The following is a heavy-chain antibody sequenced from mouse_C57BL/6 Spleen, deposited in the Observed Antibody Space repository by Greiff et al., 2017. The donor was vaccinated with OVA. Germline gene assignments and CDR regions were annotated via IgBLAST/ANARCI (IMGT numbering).Heavy chain of an antibody. J-gene: IGHJ2*01. V-gene: IGHV7-4*01. CDR3: VRDRGDY. CDR1: GFTFTDYY. Sequence: EAKLMESGGGLVQPGASLRPYCAASGFTFTDYYMSWFRQPPGKAPERLALIRNKANGYTTEYTASVKGRFATSRDKSQIVHNLQMNTLRAEDSATSYCVRDRGDYWGQGTTHTVTS. CDR2: IRNKANGYTT. D-gene: IGHD3-3*01.